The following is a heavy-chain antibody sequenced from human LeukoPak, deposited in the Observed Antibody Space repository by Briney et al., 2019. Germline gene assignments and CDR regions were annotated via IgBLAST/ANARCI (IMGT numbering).Heavy chain of an antibody. CDR2: IYTSGST. V-gene: IGHV4-61*02. CDR3: ASSSITIFGVVRGTWFDP. J-gene: IGHJ5*02. Sequence: SETLSLTCTVSGGSISSGSYYWSWIRQPAGKGLEWIGRIYTSGSTNYNPSLKSRVTISVDTSKNQFSLKLSSVTAADTAAYYCASSSITIFGVVRGTWFDPWGQGTLVTVSS. D-gene: IGHD3-3*01. CDR1: GGSISSGSYY.